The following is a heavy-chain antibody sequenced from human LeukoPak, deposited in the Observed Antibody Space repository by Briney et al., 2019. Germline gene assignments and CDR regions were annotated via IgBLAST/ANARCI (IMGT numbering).Heavy chain of an antibody. CDR3: APDPYSGSYLVDAFDT. V-gene: IGHV1-24*01. CDR2: FDPEDGET. J-gene: IGHJ3*02. CDR1: GYTHTELS. D-gene: IGHD1-26*01. Sequence: ASVKVSCKVSGYTHTELSMHWVRQAPGKGLEGMGGFDPEDGETIYAKKFQGRVTMTEDTSTDTAYMELSSLRSEDTAVYYCAPDPYSGSYLVDAFDTWGQGTMVTVSS.